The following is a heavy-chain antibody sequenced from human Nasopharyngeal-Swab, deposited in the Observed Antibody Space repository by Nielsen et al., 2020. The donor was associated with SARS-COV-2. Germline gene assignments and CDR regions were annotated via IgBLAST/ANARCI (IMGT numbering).Heavy chain of an antibody. CDR2: ISGSGGST. CDR3: AKDLRSSSRGGMDV. D-gene: IGHD6-13*01. Sequence: ESLKISCAASGFTFSSYAMSWVRQAPGKGLEWVSAISGSGGSTYYADSVKGRFTISRDNSKNTLYLQMNSLRAEDTAVYYCAKDLRSSSRGGMDVWGQGTTVTVSS. J-gene: IGHJ6*02. CDR1: GFTFSSYA. V-gene: IGHV3-23*01.